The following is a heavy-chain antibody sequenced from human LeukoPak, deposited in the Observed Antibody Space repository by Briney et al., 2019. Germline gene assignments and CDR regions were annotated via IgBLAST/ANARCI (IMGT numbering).Heavy chain of an antibody. CDR2: ISSSSSYI. Sequence: NPGGSLRLSCAASGFTLSSYSRNWVRQAPGKGLEWVSSISSSSSYIYYADSVKGRFTISRDNAKNSLYLQMNSLRAEDTAVYYCARENIVLMVYAIDDWGQGTLVTVSS. D-gene: IGHD2-8*01. J-gene: IGHJ4*02. CDR3: ARENIVLMVYAIDD. CDR1: GFTLSSYS. V-gene: IGHV3-21*01.